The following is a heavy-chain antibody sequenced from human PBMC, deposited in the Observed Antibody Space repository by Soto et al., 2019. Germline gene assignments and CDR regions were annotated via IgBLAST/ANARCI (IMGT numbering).Heavy chain of an antibody. Sequence: EVQLAESGGGMVQPGGSLRLSCVASGFTFSSYDMHWVRQAPGKGLEYVSSISSNGGTTYYGNSVKGRFTISRDNSKNTLYLQMRRLRAEDMALYYCVRRVSGNYDYWGQGTLVTVSS. CDR1: GFTFSSYD. V-gene: IGHV3-64*01. CDR3: VRRVSGNYDY. J-gene: IGHJ4*02. CDR2: ISSNGGTT. D-gene: IGHD1-7*01.